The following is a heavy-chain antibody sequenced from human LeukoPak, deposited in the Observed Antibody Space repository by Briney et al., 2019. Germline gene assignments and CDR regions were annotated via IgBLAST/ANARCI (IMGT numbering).Heavy chain of an antibody. J-gene: IGHJ5*02. Sequence: ASVKVSCKASGYTFTAYYMHWVRQAPGQGLEWMGIINPSGGSTSYAQKFQGRVTMTRDMSTSTDYMELSSLRSEDTAVYYCARDNSVEDTAWWFDPWGQGTLVTVSS. D-gene: IGHD4-23*01. CDR1: GYTFTAYY. CDR2: INPSGGST. V-gene: IGHV1-46*01. CDR3: ARDNSVEDTAWWFDP.